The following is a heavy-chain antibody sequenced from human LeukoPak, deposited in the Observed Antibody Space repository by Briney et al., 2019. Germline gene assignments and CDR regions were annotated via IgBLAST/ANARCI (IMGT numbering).Heavy chain of an antibody. CDR3: ARDLVTVTKGFDI. CDR1: ADSFSSHY. Sequence: PSETLSLTYAVPADSFSSHYWTWIRQPPGKGLEWIGYISYIGSTNYNPSLKSRVTISIDTSKNQFSLKLSSVTAADTAVYYCARDLVTVTKGFDIWGQGTMVSVSS. D-gene: IGHD4-17*01. J-gene: IGHJ3*02. CDR2: ISYIGST. V-gene: IGHV4-59*11.